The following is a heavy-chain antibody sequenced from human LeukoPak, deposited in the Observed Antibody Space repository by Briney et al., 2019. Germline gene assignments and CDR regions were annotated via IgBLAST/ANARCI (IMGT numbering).Heavy chain of an antibody. D-gene: IGHD1-14*01. V-gene: IGHV3-33*01. Sequence: GGSLRLSCAASGFTFSSYGMHWVRQAPGKGLEWVPVIWYDGSNKYYADSVKGRFTISRDNTKNSVYLQMSSLRAEDTAVYYRARELWGPEYWGQGTLVTVSS. J-gene: IGHJ4*02. CDR3: ARELWGPEY. CDR2: IWYDGSNK. CDR1: GFTFSSYG.